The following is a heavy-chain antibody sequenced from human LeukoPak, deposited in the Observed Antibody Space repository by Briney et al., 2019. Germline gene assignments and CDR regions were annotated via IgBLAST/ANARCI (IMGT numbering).Heavy chain of an antibody. J-gene: IGHJ6*02. CDR1: GFTFNNYA. Sequence: LRLSCAASGFTFNNYAMSWVRQAPGKGLEWVSAISGFGGSTYYADSVKGRFTISRDNSKNTLYLQMNSLRAEDTAVYYCAKGLYYDILTGRVSHYGMDVWGQGTTVTVSS. CDR2: ISGFGGST. D-gene: IGHD3-9*01. V-gene: IGHV3-23*01. CDR3: AKGLYYDILTGRVSHYGMDV.